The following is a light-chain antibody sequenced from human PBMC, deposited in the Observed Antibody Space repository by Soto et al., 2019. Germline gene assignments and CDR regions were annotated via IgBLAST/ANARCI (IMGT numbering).Light chain of an antibody. CDR3: QHSYRPLFT. J-gene: IGKJ3*01. CDR2: AAS. V-gene: IGKV1-39*01. Sequence: DVHRTQSPSSLAASVGCGVTGTCLSSQSISSYLNWYHQKPGKAPKLLIYAASSLQSGVPSRFSGSGSGPDSTLTISRLQPEDFATYYCQHSYRPLFTFGPGPKVVS. CDR1: QSISSY.